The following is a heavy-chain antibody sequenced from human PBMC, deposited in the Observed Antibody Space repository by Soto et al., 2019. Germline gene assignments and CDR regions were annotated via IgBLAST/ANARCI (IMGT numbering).Heavy chain of an antibody. Sequence: QVQLVQSGAEVKKPGSSVKVSCKASGGTFSTSAISWVRQAPGQGLEWVGGIMPVFPTPDYAQNFQGRVTLTADESTTTAYLELTRLRADDTAVYYCARDKDRLQLGGNYSYILDVWGQGTAITVSS. J-gene: IGHJ6*02. CDR1: GGTFSTSA. CDR2: IMPVFPTP. CDR3: ARDKDRLQLGGNYSYILDV. V-gene: IGHV1-69*12. D-gene: IGHD1-1*01.